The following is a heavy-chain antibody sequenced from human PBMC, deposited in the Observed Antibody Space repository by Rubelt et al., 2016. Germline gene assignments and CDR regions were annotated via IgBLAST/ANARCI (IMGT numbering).Heavy chain of an antibody. J-gene: IGHJ4*02. D-gene: IGHD6-19*01. CDR2: INPNSGGT. Sequence: QVQLVQSGAEVKKPGASVKVSCKASGYTFTGYYMHWVRQAPGQGLEWVGRINPNSGGTNYARSVQCRVTMTRDTSMTTAYMGRSRLGSDDTSVFYCARESSSGWYIDYWGQGTLVTVSS. V-gene: IGHV1-2*06. CDR3: ARESSSGWYIDY. CDR1: GYTFTGYY.